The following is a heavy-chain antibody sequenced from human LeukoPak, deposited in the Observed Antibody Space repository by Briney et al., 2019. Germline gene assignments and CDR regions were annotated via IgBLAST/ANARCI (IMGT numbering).Heavy chain of an antibody. CDR1: GYSFTTYW. V-gene: IGHV5-51*01. CDR3: GRHARMAVAADAYY. Sequence: NTGESLKISCRASGYSFTTYWIGWVRQMPGKGLEWMGVIYPGDSETRYSPSFQGQVTISADKSISTAYLQWTGLKASDTAMYYCGRHARMAVAADAYYWGQGTLVTVSS. CDR2: IYPGDSET. J-gene: IGHJ4*02. D-gene: IGHD6-19*01.